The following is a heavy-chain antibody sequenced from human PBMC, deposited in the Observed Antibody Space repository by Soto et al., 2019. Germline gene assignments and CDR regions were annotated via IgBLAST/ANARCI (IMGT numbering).Heavy chain of an antibody. D-gene: IGHD2-2*01. V-gene: IGHV4-34*01. Sequence: QVQLQQWGAGLLKPSETLSLTCAVYGGSFSGYYWSWIRQPPGKGLEWIGEINHSGSTNYNPSLKSRVTISVDTSKNQFSLKLSSVTAADTAVYYCARGRVLFSIVVVPAASFDYWGQGTLVTVSS. CDR3: ARGRVLFSIVVVPAASFDY. J-gene: IGHJ4*02. CDR2: INHSGST. CDR1: GGSFSGYY.